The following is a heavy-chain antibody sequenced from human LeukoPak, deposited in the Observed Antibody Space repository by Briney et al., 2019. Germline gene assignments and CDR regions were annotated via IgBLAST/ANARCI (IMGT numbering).Heavy chain of an antibody. CDR2: ISSSGSTT. CDR3: AQIYTYGSSQFDY. D-gene: IGHD5-18*01. CDR1: GFTFSNYE. Sequence: SGGPLRLSCAASGFTFSNYEMNWVRQAPGKGLEWVSYISSSGSTTYYADSVKGRFTISRDNAKNSLYLQMNSLRAEDTAVYYCAQIYTYGSSQFDYWGQGTLVTVSS. V-gene: IGHV3-48*03. J-gene: IGHJ4*02.